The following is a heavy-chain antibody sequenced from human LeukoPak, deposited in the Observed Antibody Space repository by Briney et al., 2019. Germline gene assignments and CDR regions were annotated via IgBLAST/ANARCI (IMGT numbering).Heavy chain of an antibody. CDR2: INHSGST. V-gene: IGHV4-34*01. CDR3: ARVGGYYDSSGYMVDY. J-gene: IGHJ4*02. CDR1: GGSFSGYY. D-gene: IGHD3-22*01. Sequence: SETLSLTRAVYGGSFSGYYWSWIRQPPGKGLEWIGEINHSGSTNYNPSLKSRVTISVDTSKNQFSLKLSSVTAADTAVYYCARVGGYYDSSGYMVDYWGQGTLVTVSS.